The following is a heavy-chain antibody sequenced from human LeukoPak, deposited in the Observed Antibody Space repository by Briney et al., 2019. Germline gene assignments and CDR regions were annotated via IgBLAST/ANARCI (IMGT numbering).Heavy chain of an antibody. J-gene: IGHJ5*02. Sequence: SETLSLTCTVSSDFFSSVTDYWAWIRQPPGKGLEWIASGDYSGGTYYNPSLKSRVTISLDTSKNEFSLKLSSVTAADTAVYYCARETAAARKGSWFDPWGQGSLVTVSS. CDR3: ARETAAARKGSWFDP. CDR1: SDFFSSVTDY. D-gene: IGHD6-13*01. V-gene: IGHV4-39*07. CDR2: GDYSGGT.